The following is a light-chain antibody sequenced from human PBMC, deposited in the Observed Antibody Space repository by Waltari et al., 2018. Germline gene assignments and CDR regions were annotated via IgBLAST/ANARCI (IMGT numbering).Light chain of an antibody. Sequence: DIQMTQSPSSLSAYVGDRVTITCQASQPITNYLNWYQQKPGKAPKLLIYDSSNLETGVPSRFSGSQSQTVFTFTISSLQPEDVATYYCQRYDNLPIFAFGPGTKVDVK. CDR2: DSS. CDR1: QPITNY. J-gene: IGKJ3*01. CDR3: QRYDNLPIFA. V-gene: IGKV1-33*01.